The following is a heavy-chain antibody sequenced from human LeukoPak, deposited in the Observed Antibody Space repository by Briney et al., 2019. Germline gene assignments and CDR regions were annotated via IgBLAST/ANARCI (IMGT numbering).Heavy chain of an antibody. CDR2: IVVGSGNT. CDR3: AAVRSSYYYYGMDV. CDR1: GFTFTICT. D-gene: IGHD6-6*01. Sequence: SVTVSFTASGFTFTICTMQWVRQARGQRLGWIGWIVVGSGNTHYAQKFQERVTVTRDMSTSTAYMELSSLRSEDTAVYYCAAVRSSYYYYGMDVWGQGATVTVSS. J-gene: IGHJ6*02. V-gene: IGHV1-58*02.